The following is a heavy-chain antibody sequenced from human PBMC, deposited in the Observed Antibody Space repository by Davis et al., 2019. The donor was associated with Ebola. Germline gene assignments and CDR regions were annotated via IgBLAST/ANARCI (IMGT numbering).Heavy chain of an antibody. J-gene: IGHJ6*02. CDR1: GFTFSSYS. CDR3: ARDLKKYYYYGMDV. Sequence: GESLKISCAASGFTFSSYSMNWVRQAPGKGLEWVSYISSSSSTIYYADSVKGRFTISRDNSKNTLYLQMNSLRAEDTAVYYCARDLKKYYYYGMDVWGQGTTVTVSS. CDR2: ISSSSSTI. V-gene: IGHV3-48*01.